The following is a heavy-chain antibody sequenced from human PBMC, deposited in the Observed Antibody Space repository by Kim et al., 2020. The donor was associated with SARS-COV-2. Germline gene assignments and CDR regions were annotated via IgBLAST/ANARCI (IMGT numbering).Heavy chain of an antibody. V-gene: IGHV3-9*01. J-gene: IGHJ4*02. D-gene: IGHD3-10*01. Sequence: GGSLRLSCAASGFNFDDYAMNWVRQAPGKGREWVSGISWKSGSIGYADSVKGRFTISRDNAKKSLYLQMNSLRPEDTALYYCTRSRKFYYYGSGSYYDYWGQGTLVTVSS. CDR1: GFNFDDYA. CDR3: TRSRKFYYYGSGSYYDY. CDR2: ISWKSGSI.